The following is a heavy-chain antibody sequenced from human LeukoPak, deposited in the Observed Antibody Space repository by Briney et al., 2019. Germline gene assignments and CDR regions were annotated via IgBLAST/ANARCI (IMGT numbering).Heavy chain of an antibody. Sequence: SETLSLTCTVSGDSISISCYYWGWIRQSPAKGLEWIGSIYYGGTSYYNPSLKSRFTISVDTSKNQFPLKLSSVTAADTAVYYCARDGRSNPAIGVDWGKGTLVTVSS. D-gene: IGHD6-19*01. V-gene: IGHV4-39*06. CDR2: IYYGGTS. J-gene: IGHJ1*01. CDR3: ARDGRSNPAIGVD. CDR1: GDSISISCYY.